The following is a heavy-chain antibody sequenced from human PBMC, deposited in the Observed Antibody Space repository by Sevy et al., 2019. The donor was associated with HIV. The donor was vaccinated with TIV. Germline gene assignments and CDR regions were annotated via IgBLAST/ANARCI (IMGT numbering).Heavy chain of an antibody. D-gene: IGHD1-26*01. Sequence: SGPTLVNPTQTLTLTCTVSGFSLSTSGVGVGWIRQPPGKALEWLALIYWDGDQPYSPSLRSRLTITKDTSKDQVVLIMTNMDPVDTGTYYFAHKYSYNSGPSGFYFDHWGQGTLVTVSS. CDR1: GFSLSTSGVG. CDR2: IYWDGDQ. J-gene: IGHJ4*02. CDR3: AHKYSYNSGPSGFYFDH. V-gene: IGHV2-5*02.